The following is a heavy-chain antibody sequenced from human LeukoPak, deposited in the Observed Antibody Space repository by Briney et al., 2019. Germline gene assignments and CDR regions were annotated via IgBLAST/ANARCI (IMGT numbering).Heavy chain of an antibody. CDR2: ISTTGTYT. J-gene: IGHJ4*02. D-gene: IGHD2-15*01. CDR1: GFTFSNYA. V-gene: IGHV3-21*01. CDR3: ARIQTSSGASHYYFDY. Sequence: GGSLRLSCAASGFTFSNYAINWVRQAPGKGLEWFSSISTTGTYTDYADSVKGRFTISRDNTKNSVSLQMNGLKAEDTAVYYCARIQTSSGASHYYFDYWGQGSLVTVSS.